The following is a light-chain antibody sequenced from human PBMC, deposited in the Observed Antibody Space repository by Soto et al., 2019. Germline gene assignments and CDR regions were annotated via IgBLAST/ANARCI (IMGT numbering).Light chain of an antibody. CDR2: SSN. CDR1: SSNIGSNS. Sequence: QSVLTQPPSASGTSGQRVTISCSGSSSNIGSNSVNWYQQLPGTAPKLLIYSSNQRPSGVPDRFSGSKSGTSASLAISGLQSEDEANYYCAAWDDDLNVLFGEGTKLTVL. CDR3: AAWDDDLNVL. V-gene: IGLV1-44*01. J-gene: IGLJ2*01.